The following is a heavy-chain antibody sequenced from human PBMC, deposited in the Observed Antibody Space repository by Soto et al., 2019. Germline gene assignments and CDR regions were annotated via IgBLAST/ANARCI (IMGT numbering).Heavy chain of an antibody. CDR2: ISGSGGST. J-gene: IGHJ4*02. Sequence: GGSLRLSCAASGFTFSSYAMSWVRQAPGKGLEWVSAISGSGGSTYYADSVKGRFTISRDNSKNTLYLQMNSLRAEDTAVYYCAKTESVITFGGVIVYYFDYWGQGTLVTVSS. D-gene: IGHD3-16*02. CDR1: GFTFSSYA. CDR3: AKTESVITFGGVIVYYFDY. V-gene: IGHV3-23*01.